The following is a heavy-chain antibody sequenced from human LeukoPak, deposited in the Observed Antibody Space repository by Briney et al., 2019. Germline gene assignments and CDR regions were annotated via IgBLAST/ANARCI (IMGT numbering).Heavy chain of an antibody. D-gene: IGHD6-13*01. CDR3: ARGQGIAAAGTFGY. CDR1: GGSISSGDYY. Sequence: PSESLSLTCTVSGGSISSGDYYWSWIRQPPGKGLEWIGYIYYSGSTYYNPSLKSRVTISVDTSKNQFSLKLSSVTAADTAVYYCARGQGIAAAGTFGYWGQGTLVTVSS. J-gene: IGHJ4*02. CDR2: IYYSGST. V-gene: IGHV4-30-4*08.